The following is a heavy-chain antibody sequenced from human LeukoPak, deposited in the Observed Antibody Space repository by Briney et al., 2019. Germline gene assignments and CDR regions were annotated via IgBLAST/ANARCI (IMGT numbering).Heavy chain of an antibody. CDR1: GYTFTGYY. V-gene: IGHV1-2*02. J-gene: IGHJ4*02. D-gene: IGHD5-18*01. CDR3: ARGGGYSWFDY. CDR2: INPNSGGT. Sequence: ASVKVSCKASGYTFTGYYMHWVRQAPGQGLEWMGWINPNSGGTNYAQKFQGRVAMTRDTSISAVYMELSSLRSDDTAVYFCARGGGYSWFDYWGRGTLVTVSS.